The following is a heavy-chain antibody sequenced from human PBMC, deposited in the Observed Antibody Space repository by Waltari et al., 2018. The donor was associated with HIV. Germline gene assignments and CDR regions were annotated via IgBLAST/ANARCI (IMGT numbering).Heavy chain of an antibody. Sequence: EVQLLESGGGLVQPGGSLRLSCAASGFTFSSYAMRWVRQAPGKGLELVSAIRAGGVSTYYADSVKGRFTISRDNSKNTVYLQMNSLRGEDTAVYYCARDLGGYWYFDLWGRGTLVTVSS. CDR3: ARDLGGYWYFDL. CDR2: IRAGGVST. CDR1: GFTFSSYA. J-gene: IGHJ2*01. D-gene: IGHD3-16*01. V-gene: IGHV3-23*01.